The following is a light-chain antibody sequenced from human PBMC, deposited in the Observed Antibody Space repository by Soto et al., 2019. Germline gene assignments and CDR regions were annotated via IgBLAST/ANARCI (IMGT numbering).Light chain of an antibody. CDR1: QSVRSSY. V-gene: IGKV3D-20*02. Sequence: EVVLTQSPGTLSLSPGERATLSCRASQSVRSSYLAWYKQKPGQAPRLXIYGASSRATGIPARFSGSGSGTDFTLTISSLEPEDFAIYYCQQRSSWPITFGPGTKVDI. CDR3: QQRSSWPIT. J-gene: IGKJ3*01. CDR2: GAS.